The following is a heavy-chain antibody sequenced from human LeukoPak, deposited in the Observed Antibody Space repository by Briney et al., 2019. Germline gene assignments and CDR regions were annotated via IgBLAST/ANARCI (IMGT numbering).Heavy chain of an antibody. CDR2: IGPSTTTI. CDR3: ATDFHYSFDL. Sequence: PGGSLRLSCAASGVTFSSYSMSLARQAPGKGLEGVSYIGPSTTTISYADSVKDRFTISRDMANNSLYLQMNSLRAEDTAVYYCATDFHYSFDLSGQGTLVTVSS. V-gene: IGHV3-48*01. D-gene: IGHD2-21*01. CDR1: GVTFSSYS. J-gene: IGHJ4*02.